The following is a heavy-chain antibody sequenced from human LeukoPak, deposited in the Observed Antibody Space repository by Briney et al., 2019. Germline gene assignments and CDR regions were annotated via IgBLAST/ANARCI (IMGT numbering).Heavy chain of an antibody. Sequence: PVESLMISCKGSGYSVISYWIGSAGQLTGTCLEWMGIIYPGDSDTRYSPSFQGQVTISADKSISTAYLQWSSLKASDTAMYYCARLGEWSDGAFDIWGQGTMVTVSS. D-gene: IGHD3-16*01. CDR2: IYPGDSDT. CDR1: GYSVISYW. V-gene: IGHV5-51*01. CDR3: ARLGEWSDGAFDI. J-gene: IGHJ3*02.